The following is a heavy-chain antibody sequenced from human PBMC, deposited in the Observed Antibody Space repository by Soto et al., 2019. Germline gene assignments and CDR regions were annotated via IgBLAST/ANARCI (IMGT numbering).Heavy chain of an antibody. CDR2: IYPGDSDT. D-gene: IGHD5-12*01. V-gene: IGHV5-51*01. J-gene: IGHJ3*02. CDR1: GYSFTSYW. Sequence: GESLKISCKGSGYSFTSYWIGWVRQMPGKGLEWMGIIYPGDSDTRYSPSFQGQVTISADKSISTAYLQWSSLKASDTAIYYCARGVLWVHPTNPEEWLPQRAFDIWGQGTMVTVSS. CDR3: ARGVLWVHPTNPEEWLPQRAFDI.